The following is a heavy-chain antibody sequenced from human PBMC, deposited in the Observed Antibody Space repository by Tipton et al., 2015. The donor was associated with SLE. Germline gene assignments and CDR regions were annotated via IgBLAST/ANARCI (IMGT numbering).Heavy chain of an antibody. CDR2: ISYDGSNK. D-gene: IGHD6-13*01. Sequence: SLRLSCAASGFTFSSYAMHWVRQAPGKGLEWVAVISYDGSNKYYADSVKGRFTISRDNSKNTLYLQMNSLRAEDTAVYYCAGDSSSWTFDYWGQGTLVTVSS. CDR3: AGDSSSWTFDY. CDR1: GFTFSSYA. J-gene: IGHJ4*02. V-gene: IGHV3-30*04.